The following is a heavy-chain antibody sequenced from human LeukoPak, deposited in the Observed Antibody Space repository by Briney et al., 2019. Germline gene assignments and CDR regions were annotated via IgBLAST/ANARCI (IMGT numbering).Heavy chain of an antibody. CDR1: GFTSSSYA. J-gene: IGHJ5*02. D-gene: IGHD2-15*01. CDR2: ISGGGGST. V-gene: IGHV3-23*01. Sequence: PGGSLRLSCAASGFTSSSYAMTWVRQAPGMGLEWVSTISGGGGSTYYADSVKGRFTISRDNSKNTLYLQMNNLRAEDTAVYYCAKDHRAGQLLLLPWGQGTLVTVSS. CDR3: AKDHRAGQLLLLP.